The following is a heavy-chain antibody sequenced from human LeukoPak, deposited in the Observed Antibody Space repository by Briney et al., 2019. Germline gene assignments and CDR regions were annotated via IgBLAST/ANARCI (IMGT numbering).Heavy chain of an antibody. V-gene: IGHV3-23*01. D-gene: IGHD3-22*01. Sequence: GGSLRLSCAASGFTFSSYGMSWVRQAPGKGLEWVSAISGSGGSTYYADSVKGRFTISRDNSKNTLYLQMNSLRAEDTAVYYCAKVQKRNRYYYDSSGPLMLGIDYWGQGTLVTVSS. CDR1: GFTFSSYG. CDR2: ISGSGGST. J-gene: IGHJ4*02. CDR3: AKVQKRNRYYYDSSGPLMLGIDY.